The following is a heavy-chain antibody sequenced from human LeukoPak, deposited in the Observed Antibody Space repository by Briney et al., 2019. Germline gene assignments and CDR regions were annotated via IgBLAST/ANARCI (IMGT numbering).Heavy chain of an antibody. D-gene: IGHD2-15*01. CDR2: IYTSGST. CDR3: ARLGYCSGGRCYYYGMDV. J-gene: IGHJ6*02. CDR1: GGSISSYY. Sequence: SETLSLTCTVSGGSISSYYWSWIRQPAGKGLEWIGRIYTSGSTNYNPSLKSRVTMSVDTSKNQFSLKLSSVTAADTAVYYCARLGYCSGGRCYYYGMDVWGRGTTVTVSS. V-gene: IGHV4-4*07.